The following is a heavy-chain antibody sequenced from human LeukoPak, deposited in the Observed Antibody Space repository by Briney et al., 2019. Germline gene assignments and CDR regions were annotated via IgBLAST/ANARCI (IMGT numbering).Heavy chain of an antibody. J-gene: IGHJ4*02. Sequence: PGGSLRLSCAASEFSVGSNYMTWVRQAPGKGLEWVSLIYSGGSTYYADSVKGRFTISRDNAKNSLYLHMNSLRAEDTAVYYCARDYGGSSPFDYWRQGTLVTVSS. V-gene: IGHV3-66*01. CDR3: ARDYGGSSPFDY. CDR2: IYSGGST. D-gene: IGHD4-23*01. CDR1: EFSVGSNY.